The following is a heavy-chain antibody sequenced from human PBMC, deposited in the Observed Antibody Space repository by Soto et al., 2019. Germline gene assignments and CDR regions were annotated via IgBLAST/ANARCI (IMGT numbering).Heavy chain of an antibody. J-gene: IGHJ4*02. D-gene: IGHD2-8*01. Sequence: SETLSLTCTVSCGSISSYYWSWIRQPPGKGLEWIGYIYYSGSTNYNPSLKSRVTISVDTSKNQFSLKLSSVTAADTAVYYCARRYAGNFDYWGQGTLVTVS. V-gene: IGHV4-59*01. CDR3: ARRYAGNFDY. CDR1: CGSISSYY. CDR2: IYYSGST.